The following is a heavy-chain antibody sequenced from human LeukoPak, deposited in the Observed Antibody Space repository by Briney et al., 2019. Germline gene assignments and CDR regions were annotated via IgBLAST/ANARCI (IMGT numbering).Heavy chain of an antibody. Sequence: SETLSLTCAVYGGSFSGYYWSWIRQPPGKGLEWIGEINHSGSTNYNPSLKSRVTISVDTSKSQFSLKLSSVAAADTAVYYCARAPVSSGGYSYGYSDYWGQGTLVTVSS. CDR3: ARAPVSSGGYSYGYSDY. D-gene: IGHD5-18*01. J-gene: IGHJ4*02. V-gene: IGHV4-34*01. CDR1: GGSFSGYY. CDR2: INHSGST.